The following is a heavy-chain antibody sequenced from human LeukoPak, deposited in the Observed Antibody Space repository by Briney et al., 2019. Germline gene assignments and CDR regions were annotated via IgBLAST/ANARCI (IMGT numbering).Heavy chain of an antibody. CDR2: INPNSGCT. Sequence: GASVKVSCKASGYTFTGYYMHWVRQAPGQGLEWMGWINPNSGCTNYAQKFQGRVTMTRDTSISTAYMELSRLRSDDTAVYYCARDIRGYSYGATPDYGIDVWGQGTTVTVSS. D-gene: IGHD5-18*01. CDR3: ARDIRGYSYGATPDYGIDV. J-gene: IGHJ6*02. CDR1: GYTFTGYY. V-gene: IGHV1-2*02.